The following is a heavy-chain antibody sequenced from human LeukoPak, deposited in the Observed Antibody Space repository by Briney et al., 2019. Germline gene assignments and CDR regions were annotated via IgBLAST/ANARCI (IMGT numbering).Heavy chain of an antibody. V-gene: IGHV4-4*02. CDR1: GGSISSSSW. Sequence: SGTLSLTCAVSGGSISSSSWWSWVRQPPGKGLEWIGEVYHSGSPNYNPSFRGRVTILVDKSKNQFSLNLGSLTAADTAVYYCARLRTVTSYFDYWGQGTLVTVSS. J-gene: IGHJ4*02. D-gene: IGHD4-17*01. CDR3: ARLRTVTSYFDY. CDR2: VYHSGSP.